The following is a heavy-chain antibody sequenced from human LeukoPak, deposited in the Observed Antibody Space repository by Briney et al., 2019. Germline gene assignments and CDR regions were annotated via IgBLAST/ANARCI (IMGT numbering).Heavy chain of an antibody. V-gene: IGHV1-46*01. CDR3: ARHDFDLPMIYSFFVH. D-gene: IGHD3-3*01. CDR1: AYTFTKYY. Sequence: ASVKVSFTASAYTFTKYYMNWVRQAPGQGLEWMGIMHPTGDSTNYAQKFQGRVTLTRDTSTGTFYMELSSLTSEDTAVYYCARHDFDLPMIYSFFVHWGQGTLVTVSS. J-gene: IGHJ5*02. CDR2: MHPTGDST.